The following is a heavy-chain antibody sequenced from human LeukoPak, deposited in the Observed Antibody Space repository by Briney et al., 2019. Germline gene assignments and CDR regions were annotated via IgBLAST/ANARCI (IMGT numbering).Heavy chain of an antibody. D-gene: IGHD5-24*01. CDR2: ISRISTAI. J-gene: IGHJ5*02. CDR3: ARDGYNWADL. Sequence: PGGSLRLSCAVSGFTLNNFSMSWVRQTPGKGLEWIAYISRISTAIQYADSVKGRFTISIDNGENSLFLQMNSLRVEDTALYYSARDGYNWADLWGQGTLVTVSS. V-gene: IGHV3-48*01. CDR1: GFTLNNFS.